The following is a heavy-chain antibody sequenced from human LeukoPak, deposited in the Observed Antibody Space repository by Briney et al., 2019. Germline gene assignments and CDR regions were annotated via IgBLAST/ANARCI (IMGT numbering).Heavy chain of an antibody. CDR1: GFTFSSYA. Sequence: PGGSLRPSCAASGFTFSSYAMSWVRQAPGKGLEWVAVIWSDGSNKNYADSVKGRFTISRDNSRNTLFLQMNSLRAEDTAVYFCARRLTATHSFDYWGQGTLVTVSS. D-gene: IGHD1-1*01. V-gene: IGHV3-33*08. CDR3: ARRLTATHSFDY. J-gene: IGHJ4*02. CDR2: IWSDGSNK.